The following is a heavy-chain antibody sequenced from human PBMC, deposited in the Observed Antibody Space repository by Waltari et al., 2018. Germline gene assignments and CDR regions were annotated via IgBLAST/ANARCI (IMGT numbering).Heavy chain of an antibody. Sequence: QVQLVQSGAEVKKPGASVKVSCKVSGYTLTELSMHWVRQAPGKGREWMGGIDPEDGATIYAHKYQCRVTMPEDTSTDPAYMELRSLRSEDTAVYYCATGLLLPYSSSWYVLDYWGQGTLVTVSS. CDR2: IDPEDGAT. CDR3: ATGLLLPYSSSWYVLDY. CDR1: GYTLTELS. D-gene: IGHD6-13*01. V-gene: IGHV1-24*01. J-gene: IGHJ4*02.